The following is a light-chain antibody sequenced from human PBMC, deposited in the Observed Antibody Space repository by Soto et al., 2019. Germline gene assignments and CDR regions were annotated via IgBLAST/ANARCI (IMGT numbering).Light chain of an antibody. V-gene: IGKV3-15*01. CDR2: GAS. CDR3: HQYNNWKT. CDR1: QSVSSN. Sequence: EIVITQSPATLSVSPGERATLSCRASQSVSSNLAWYQQKPGQAPRLLIYGASTRATGIPARFSGSGSGTEFTLTISSLQSEDSAVYYCHQYNNWKTFGQGTKVEIK. J-gene: IGKJ1*01.